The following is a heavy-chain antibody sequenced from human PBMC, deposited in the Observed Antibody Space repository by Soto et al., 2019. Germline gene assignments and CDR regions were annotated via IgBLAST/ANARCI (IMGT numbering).Heavy chain of an antibody. J-gene: IGHJ4*02. CDR2: ILHTGGT. V-gene: IGHV4-30-2*01. D-gene: IGHD3-10*01. CDR1: GGSISGGGFS. Sequence: SETLSLTCAVSGGSISGGGFSWSWIRQPPGKGLEWIGYILHTGGTQYNPSLKSRVSMSVDKSKNQCSLHLTSVTAADTAVYYCARLQFGEGFDYWGQGALVTVSS. CDR3: ARLQFGEGFDY.